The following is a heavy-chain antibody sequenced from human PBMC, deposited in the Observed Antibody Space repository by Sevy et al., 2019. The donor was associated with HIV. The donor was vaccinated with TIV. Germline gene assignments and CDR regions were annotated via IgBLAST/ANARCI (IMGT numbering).Heavy chain of an antibody. Sequence: GGSLRLSCAASGFAFSTYGMHWVRQAPGEGLEWVAVIWFDGSKKYDADSVKGRFTISRDNSKNTLYLQMNSLRAEDTAVYYCARGRYFDSSGYYFHWGQGTLVTVSS. J-gene: IGHJ1*01. CDR1: GFAFSTYG. D-gene: IGHD3-22*01. V-gene: IGHV3-33*01. CDR3: ARGRYFDSSGYYFH. CDR2: IWFDGSKK.